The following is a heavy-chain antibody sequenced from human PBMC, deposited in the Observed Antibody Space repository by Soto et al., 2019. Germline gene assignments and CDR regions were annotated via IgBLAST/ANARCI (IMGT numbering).Heavy chain of an antibody. CDR3: AKVLSSGSYSGALEY. J-gene: IGHJ4*02. V-gene: IGHV3-23*01. CDR1: LFSITSFA. CDR2: ISASGGST. D-gene: IGHD1-26*01. Sequence: CVSLRLSCLASLFSITSFAVSWVRQAPGKGLEWASAISASGGSTYADSVKGRFTISRDNSKNTLYLQMNSLRVEDTAVYYCAKVLSSGSYSGALEYWGQGALVTVSS.